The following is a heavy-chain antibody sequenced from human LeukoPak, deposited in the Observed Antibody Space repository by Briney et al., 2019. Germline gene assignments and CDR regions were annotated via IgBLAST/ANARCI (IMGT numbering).Heavy chain of an antibody. CDR2: IYHSGST. V-gene: IGHV4-38-2*01. CDR1: GYSISSGYY. Sequence: SDTLSLTCAVSGYSISSGYYWGWIRQPPGKGLEWIGSIYHSGSTYYNPSLKSRVTISVDTSKNQFSLKLSSVTAADTAVYYCARGKKLPSLNWFDPWGQGTLVTVSS. J-gene: IGHJ5*02. D-gene: IGHD2-15*01. CDR3: ARGKKLPSLNWFDP.